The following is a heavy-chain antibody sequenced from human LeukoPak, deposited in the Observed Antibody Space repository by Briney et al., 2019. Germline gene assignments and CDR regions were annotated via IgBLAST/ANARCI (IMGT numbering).Heavy chain of an antibody. CDR2: ISSNGGST. V-gene: IGHV3-64*01. J-gene: IGHJ4*02. CDR3: ARGEDSGSFDY. D-gene: IGHD3-10*01. CDR1: GFTFSSYA. Sequence: GGSLRFSCAASGFTFSSYAMHWVRQAPGKGLEYVSAISSNGGSTYYANSVKGRFTISRDNSKNTLYLQMGSLRAEDMAVYYCARGEDSGSFDYWGQGTLVTVSS.